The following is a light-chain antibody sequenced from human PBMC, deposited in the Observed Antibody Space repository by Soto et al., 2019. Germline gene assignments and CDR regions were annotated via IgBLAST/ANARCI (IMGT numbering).Light chain of an antibody. V-gene: IGKV3-20*01. CDR3: QQYGSSPVA. CDR1: QSVSSSY. Sequence: EIVLTQSPGTLYLSPGERATLSCRASQSVSSSYLAWYQQKPGQAPRLLIYGASSRATGIPDMFSGSGSGTDFTLTISRLEPEDFAVYYCQQYGSSPVAFGQGTKVEIK. J-gene: IGKJ1*01. CDR2: GAS.